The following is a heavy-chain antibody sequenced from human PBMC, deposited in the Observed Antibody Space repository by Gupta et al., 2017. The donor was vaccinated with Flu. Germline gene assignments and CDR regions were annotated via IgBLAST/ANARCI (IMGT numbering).Heavy chain of an antibody. CDR1: GGSFSGYY. CDR3: ARANEYCGGDCYPGPDFDY. V-gene: IGHV4-34*01. D-gene: IGHD2-21*02. CDR2: INHSGST. Sequence: QVQLQQWGAGLLKPSETLSLTCAVYGGSFSGYYWSWIRQPPGKGLEWIGEINHSGSTNYNPSLKSRVTISVDTSKNQFSLKLSSVTAADTAVYYCARANEYCGGDCYPGPDFDYWGQGTLVTVSS. J-gene: IGHJ4*02.